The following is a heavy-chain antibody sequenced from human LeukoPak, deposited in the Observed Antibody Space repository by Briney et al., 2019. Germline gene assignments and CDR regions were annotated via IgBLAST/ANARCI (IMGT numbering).Heavy chain of an antibody. CDR1: GFTFSSYG. Sequence: GRSLRLSCAASGFTFSSYGMHWVRQAPGKGLEWVAVIWYDGSNKYYADSVKGRFTISRDNSKNTLYLQMNSLRAEDTAVYYCAKDPDYGDYYFHYWGQGTLVTVSS. D-gene: IGHD4-17*01. J-gene: IGHJ4*02. CDR3: AKDPDYGDYYFHY. CDR2: IWYDGSNK. V-gene: IGHV3-33*06.